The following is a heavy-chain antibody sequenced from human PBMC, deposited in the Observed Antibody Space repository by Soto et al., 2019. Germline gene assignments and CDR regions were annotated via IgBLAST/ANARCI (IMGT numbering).Heavy chain of an antibody. CDR2: ITPFSGDV. CDR1: GNTFTYRY. D-gene: IGHD6-13*01. V-gene: IGHV1-45*02. Sequence: GASVKVSCKALGNTFTYRYLHWVRQAPGQALEWMGWITPFSGDVHYAQKFQERVTITRDRSINTAYMQMSSLRSEDTAVYYCARGSSWHDYWGQGTLVTVSS. CDR3: ARGSSWHDY. J-gene: IGHJ4*02.